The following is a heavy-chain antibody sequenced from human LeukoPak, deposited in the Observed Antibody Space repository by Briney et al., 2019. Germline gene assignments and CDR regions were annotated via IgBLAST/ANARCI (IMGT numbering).Heavy chain of an antibody. D-gene: IGHD3-10*01. CDR1: RYTFTSYA. CDR2: INTNTGNP. Sequence: ASVKVSCKASRYTFTSYAMNWVRQAPGQGLEWMGWINTNTGNPTYAQGFTGRFVFSLDTSVSTAYLQISSLKAEDTAVYYCARAVSVFSGGSQGCYYGMDVWGQGTTVTVSS. CDR3: ARAVSVFSGGSQGCYYGMDV. J-gene: IGHJ6*02. V-gene: IGHV7-4-1*02.